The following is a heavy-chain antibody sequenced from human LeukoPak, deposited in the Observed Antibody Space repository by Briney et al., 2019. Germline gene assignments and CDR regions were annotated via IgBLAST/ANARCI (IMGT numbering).Heavy chain of an antibody. CDR1: GGSFSGYY. D-gene: IGHD3-10*01. CDR3: ARARITMVRGVIIIRGGHFDS. CDR2: INHSGST. Sequence: SETLSLTCAVYGGSFSGYYWSWIRQAPGKGLEWIGEINHSGSTNYNPSLKSRVTISVDTSKNQFSLKLSPVTAADTAIYYCARARITMVRGVIIIRGGHFDSWGQGTLVTVSS. J-gene: IGHJ4*02. V-gene: IGHV4-34*01.